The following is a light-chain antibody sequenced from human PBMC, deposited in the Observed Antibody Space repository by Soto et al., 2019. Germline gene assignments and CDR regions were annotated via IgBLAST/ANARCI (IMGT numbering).Light chain of an antibody. J-gene: IGKJ1*01. Sequence: ETVMTQSPATLSVSPGERATLSCRASQSVRNNLAWYQQKPGQAPRLLIYGASTRATGTPARFSGSWSGTEFTLTISSLQSEDFAVYYCQEYNNWPPWTFGQGTKVDIK. V-gene: IGKV3-15*01. CDR3: QEYNNWPPWT. CDR1: QSVRNN. CDR2: GAS.